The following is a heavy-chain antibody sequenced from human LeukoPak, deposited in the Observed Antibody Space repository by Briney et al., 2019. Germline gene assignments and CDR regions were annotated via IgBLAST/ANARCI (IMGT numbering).Heavy chain of an antibody. CDR3: ARDRQGFLDY. CDR1: GFTFSSYE. J-gene: IGHJ4*02. V-gene: IGHV3-48*03. CDR2: ISSSGSTI. Sequence: GGSLRLSCAGSGFTFSSYEMNWVRQAPGKGLEWVSYISSSGSTIYYADSVKGRFTISRDNAKNSLYLQMNSLRAEDTAVYYCARDRQGFLDYWGQGTLVTVSS. D-gene: IGHD2-15*01.